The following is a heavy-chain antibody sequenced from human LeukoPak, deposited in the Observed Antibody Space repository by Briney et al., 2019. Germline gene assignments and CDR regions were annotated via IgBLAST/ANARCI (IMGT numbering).Heavy chain of an antibody. D-gene: IGHD3-9*01. V-gene: IGHV1-2*02. Sequence: ASVKVSCKASGYSFTGYYLHWVRQAPGQGLEWMGWINPNSGDTNYAQKFQGSVTMTRDTSISTAYMELSRLRSDDTAVYYCARAQYYDILTSYYTRSNWFDPWGQGTLVTVSS. J-gene: IGHJ5*02. CDR2: INPNSGDT. CDR1: GYSFTGYY. CDR3: ARAQYYDILTSYYTRSNWFDP.